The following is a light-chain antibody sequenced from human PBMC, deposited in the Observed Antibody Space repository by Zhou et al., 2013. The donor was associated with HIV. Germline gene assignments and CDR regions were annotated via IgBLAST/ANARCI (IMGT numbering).Light chain of an antibody. Sequence: DIQMTQSPSSLSASVGDRVTISCRASQSIDSYVNWYQQRPGKAPKLLIYAASSLQSGVPSRFSGSGSGTEFTLTISSLQPEDFATYYCQQANSLLLSFGGGTKVEIK. V-gene: IGKV1-39*01. CDR3: QQANSLLLS. J-gene: IGKJ4*01. CDR1: QSIDSY. CDR2: AAS.